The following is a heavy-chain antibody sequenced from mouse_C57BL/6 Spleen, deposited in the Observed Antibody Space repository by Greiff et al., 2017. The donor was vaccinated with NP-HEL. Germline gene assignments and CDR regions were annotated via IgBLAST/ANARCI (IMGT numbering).Heavy chain of an antibody. V-gene: IGHV1-53*01. Sequence: QVQLQQPGTELVKPGASVKLSCKASGYTFTSYWMHWVKQRPGQGLEWIGNINPSNGGTNYNEKFKSKATLTVDKSSSTAYMQLSSLTSEDSAVYSFARPPLYDYDRGYYFDYWGQGTTLTVSS. CDR1: GYTFTSYW. CDR2: INPSNGGT. D-gene: IGHD2-4*01. J-gene: IGHJ2*01. CDR3: ARPPLYDYDRGYYFDY.